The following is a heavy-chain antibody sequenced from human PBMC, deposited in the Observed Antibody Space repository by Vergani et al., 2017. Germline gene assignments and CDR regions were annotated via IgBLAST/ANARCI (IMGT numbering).Heavy chain of an antibody. CDR3: ARIVVVPAAMWGDGMDV. V-gene: IGHV1-46*01. Sequence: QVQLVQSGAEVKKPGASVKVSCKASGYTFTSYYMHWVRQAPGQGLEWMGIINPSGGSTSYAQKFQGRVTMTRDTSTSTVYMELSSLRSEDTAVYYCARIVVVPAAMWGDGMDVWGQGTTVTVSS. CDR2: INPSGGST. J-gene: IGHJ6*02. CDR1: GYTFTSYY. D-gene: IGHD2-2*01.